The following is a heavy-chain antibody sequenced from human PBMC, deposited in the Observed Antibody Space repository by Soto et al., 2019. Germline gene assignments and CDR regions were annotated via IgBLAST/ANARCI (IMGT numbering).Heavy chain of an antibody. D-gene: IGHD1-26*01. CDR2: ISRNGGST. V-gene: IGHV3-64*01. J-gene: IGHJ4*02. CDR3: AREGGSYYFDY. CDR1: GFTFSSYA. Sequence: EVQLVESGGGLVQPGGSLRLSCAASGFTFSSYAMHWVRQAPGKGLEYLSTISRNGGSTYYANSVKGRFTISRDNSKNTLYLQMGRLRAEDMAVYYCAREGGSYYFDYWGQGTLVTVSS.